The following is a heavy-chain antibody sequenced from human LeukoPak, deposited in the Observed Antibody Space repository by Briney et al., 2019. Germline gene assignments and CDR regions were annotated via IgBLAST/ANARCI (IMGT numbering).Heavy chain of an antibody. J-gene: IGHJ3*02. V-gene: IGHV4-59*08. D-gene: IGHD6-19*01. Sequence: PSETLSLTCTVSNGSFSNHLWSWIRQPPGKGLEWIGYISYSGSAHYAPSLKSRVTISVDTSKNQFSLKLSSVTAADTAVYYCASGVAVDPDTFDIWGLGTLVAVSS. CDR1: NGSFSNHL. CDR3: ASGVAVDPDTFDI. CDR2: ISYSGSA.